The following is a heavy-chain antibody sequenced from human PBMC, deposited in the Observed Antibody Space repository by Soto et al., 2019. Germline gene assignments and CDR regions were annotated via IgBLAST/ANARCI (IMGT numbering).Heavy chain of an antibody. Sequence: GGSLRLSCAASGFTFSDYYMSWIRQAPGKGLEWVSYISSSGSTIYYADSVKGRFTISRDNAKNSLYPQMNSLRAEDTAVYYRAKGTLFNWFDPWGQGTLVTVSS. CDR3: AKGTLFNWFDP. CDR2: ISSSGSTI. J-gene: IGHJ5*02. V-gene: IGHV3-11*01. CDR1: GFTFSDYY.